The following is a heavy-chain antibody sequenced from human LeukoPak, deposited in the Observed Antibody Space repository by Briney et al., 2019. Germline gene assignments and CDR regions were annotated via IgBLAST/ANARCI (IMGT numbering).Heavy chain of an antibody. Sequence: PGGSLRLSCAASGFTFNSYAMSWVRQAPGKGLEWVSVISGSGGSTYHADSVKGRFTISRDNSKNTLYLQMNSLRAEDTAVYYCAKHLYYFDSSGCDYWGQGTLVTVSS. V-gene: IGHV3-23*01. D-gene: IGHD3-22*01. J-gene: IGHJ4*02. CDR1: GFTFNSYA. CDR2: ISGSGGST. CDR3: AKHLYYFDSSGCDY.